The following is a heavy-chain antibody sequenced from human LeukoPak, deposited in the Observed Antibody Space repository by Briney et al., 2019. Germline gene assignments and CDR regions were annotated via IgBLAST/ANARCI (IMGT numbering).Heavy chain of an antibody. CDR2: INHSGST. CDR3: ARGGGDNSGYYHDY. CDR1: GGSFSGYY. D-gene: IGHD3-22*01. J-gene: IGHJ4*02. V-gene: IGHV4-34*01. Sequence: SETLSLTCAVYGGSFSGYYWSWIRQPPGKGLEWIGEINHSGSTNYNPSLKSRVTISVDTSKNQFSQKLSSVTAADTAVYYCARGGGDNSGYYHDYWGQGTLVTVSS.